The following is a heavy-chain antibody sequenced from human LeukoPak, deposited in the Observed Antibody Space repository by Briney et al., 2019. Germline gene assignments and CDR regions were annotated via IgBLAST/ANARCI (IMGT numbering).Heavy chain of an antibody. D-gene: IGHD3-22*01. J-gene: IGHJ4*02. CDR3: ARDSSGPSFKYVDH. CDR1: GGSISSGSYY. CDR2: IYTSGST. Sequence: PSETLSLTCTVSGGSISSGSYYWSWIRQPAGKGLEWIGRIYTSGSTNYNSSLKSRVTISVDTSKSQFSLKMSSVTAADTALYYCARDSSGPSFKYVDHWGQGTLVTVSS. V-gene: IGHV4-61*02.